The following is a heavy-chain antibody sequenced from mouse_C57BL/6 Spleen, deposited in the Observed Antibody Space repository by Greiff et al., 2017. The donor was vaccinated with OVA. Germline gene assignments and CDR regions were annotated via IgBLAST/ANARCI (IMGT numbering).Heavy chain of an antibody. V-gene: IGHV1-82*01. J-gene: IGHJ2*01. CDR2: IYPGDGDT. CDR3: ARFYGSPYFDY. D-gene: IGHD1-1*01. Sequence: VKLMESGPELVKPGASVKISCKASGYAFSSSWMNWVKQRPGKGLEWIGRIYPGDGDTNYNGKFKGKATLTADKSSSTAYMQLSSLTSEDSAVYFCARFYGSPYFDYWGQGTTLTVSS. CDR1: GYAFSSSW.